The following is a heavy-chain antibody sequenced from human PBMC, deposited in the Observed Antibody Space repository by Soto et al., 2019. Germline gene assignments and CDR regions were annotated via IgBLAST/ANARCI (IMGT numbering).Heavy chain of an antibody. Sequence: SETLSLTCTVSGGSISSYYWSWIRQPPGKGLEWIGYIYYSGSTNYNPSLKSRVTISVDTSKNQFSLKLSSVTAADTAVYYCARLQNGGSGSFSLDYWGQGTLVTVSS. CDR1: GGSISSYY. J-gene: IGHJ4*02. V-gene: IGHV4-59*08. D-gene: IGHD3-10*01. CDR3: ARLQNGGSGSFSLDY. CDR2: IYYSGST.